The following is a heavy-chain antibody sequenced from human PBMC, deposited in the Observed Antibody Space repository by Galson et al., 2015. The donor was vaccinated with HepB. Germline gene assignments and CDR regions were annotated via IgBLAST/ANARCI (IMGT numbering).Heavy chain of an antibody. D-gene: IGHD3-22*01. CDR2: IWYDGSNK. Sequence: SLRLSCAASGFTFSSYGMHWVRQAPGKGLEWVAVIWYDGSNKYYADSVKGRFTISRDNSKNTLYLQMNSLRAGDTAVYYCAREDSSGYLLDYWGQRTLVTVSS. CDR1: GFTFSSYG. CDR3: AREDSSGYLLDY. V-gene: IGHV3-33*01. J-gene: IGHJ4*02.